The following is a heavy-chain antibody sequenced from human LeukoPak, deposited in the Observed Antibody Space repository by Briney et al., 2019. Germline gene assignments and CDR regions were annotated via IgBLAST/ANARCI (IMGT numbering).Heavy chain of an antibody. V-gene: IGHV4-4*07. J-gene: IGHJ6*03. Sequence: PSETLSLTCTVSGGSISSYYWSWIRQPAGKGLEWIGRIYTSGSTNYNPSLKSRVTMSVDTSKNQFSLKLSSVTAADTAVYYCARVGYDYVWGSYRQLEDYYYYMDVWGKGTTVTISS. CDR3: ARVGYDYVWGSYRQLEDYYYYMDV. D-gene: IGHD3-16*02. CDR1: GGSISSYY. CDR2: IYTSGST.